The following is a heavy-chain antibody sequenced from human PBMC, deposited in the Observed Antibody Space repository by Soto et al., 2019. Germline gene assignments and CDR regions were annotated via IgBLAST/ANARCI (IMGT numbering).Heavy chain of an antibody. Sequence: PSETLSLTGAVYGGSISSNKWWSWVRQPPGKGLEWIGEIYHSGSTNYNPSLKSRVTISLDKSKNQFSLKLTSVTAADSAVYYCARDDHIVVVPTSLGAMDVWGQGTTVTVSS. CDR3: ARDDHIVVVPTSLGAMDV. J-gene: IGHJ6*02. CDR1: GGSISSNKW. CDR2: IYHSGST. D-gene: IGHD2-2*01. V-gene: IGHV4-4*02.